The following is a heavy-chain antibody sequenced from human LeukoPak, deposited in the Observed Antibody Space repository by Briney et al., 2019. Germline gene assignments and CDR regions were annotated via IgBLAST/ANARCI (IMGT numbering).Heavy chain of an antibody. CDR3: AVLVVIAAADDAFDI. CDR2: INTKNGDT. J-gene: IGHJ3*02. V-gene: IGHV1-2*06. Sequence: ASVKVSCKASGYTFTGYYTHWVRQAPGQGLEWVGRINTKNGDTDYPQNFQGRVTMTRDTSINTAYMELRRLRSDDTAVYYCAVLVVIAAADDAFDIWGQGTMVTVSP. D-gene: IGHD2-15*01. CDR1: GYTFTGYY.